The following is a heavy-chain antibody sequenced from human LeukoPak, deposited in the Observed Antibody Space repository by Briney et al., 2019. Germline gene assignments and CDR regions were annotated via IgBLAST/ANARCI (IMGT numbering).Heavy chain of an antibody. CDR1: GFTFSDFW. D-gene: IGHD1-26*01. Sequence: GGSLRLSCAASGFTFSDFWMTWVRQPPGRGLEWVAHINQDGSEKYYVDSVRGRFTISRDNAKNSLYLQMNSLRAEDTAVYYCSTSVRYPGGFDLWGRGTLVTVSS. CDR2: INQDGSEK. V-gene: IGHV3-7*05. CDR3: STSVRYPGGFDL. J-gene: IGHJ2*01.